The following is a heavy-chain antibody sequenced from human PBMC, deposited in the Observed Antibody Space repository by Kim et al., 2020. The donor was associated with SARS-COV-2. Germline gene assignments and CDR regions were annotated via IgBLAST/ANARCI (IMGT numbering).Heavy chain of an antibody. D-gene: IGHD6-13*01. CDR1: GGSISSYY. Sequence: SETLSLTCTVSGGSISSYYWSWIRQPPGKGLEWIGYIYYSGSTNYNPSLKSRVTISVDTSKNKFSLKLSSVTAADTAVYYCARGLRYLGSSWPFDYWGQGTLVTVSS. J-gene: IGHJ4*02. CDR3: ARGLRYLGSSWPFDY. V-gene: IGHV4-59*01. CDR2: IYYSGST.